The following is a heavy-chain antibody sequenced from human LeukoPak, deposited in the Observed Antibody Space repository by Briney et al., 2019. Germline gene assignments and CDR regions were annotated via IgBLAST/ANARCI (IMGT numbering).Heavy chain of an antibody. Sequence: ASVKVSCKASGYTFSTYGISWVRQAPGQGLEWMGWISAYKGNTYYAQKLQGRVTMTTDTSTSTANMGLRSLRSEDAAIYYCARDLYYYGSGSYYEVFDVWGQGTMVTVSS. CDR3: ARDLYYYGSGSYYEVFDV. CDR2: ISAYKGNT. CDR1: GYTFSTYG. V-gene: IGHV1-18*01. D-gene: IGHD3-10*01. J-gene: IGHJ3*01.